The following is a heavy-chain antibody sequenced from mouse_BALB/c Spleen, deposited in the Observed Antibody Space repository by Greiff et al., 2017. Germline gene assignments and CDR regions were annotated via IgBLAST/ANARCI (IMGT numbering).Heavy chain of an antibody. D-gene: IGHD2-4*01. J-gene: IGHJ4*01. CDR1: GYTFTNYW. CDR2: ISASNGRT. CDR3: ARKIYYDYDAGYAMDY. Sequence: QVQLVQPGGGLVKPGASVKLSCKASGYTFTNYWMHWVSQTPGQGLEWIGEISASNGRTNYNEKFKSKATLTVDKSSSTAYMQLSSLTSEDAAVYYCARKIYYDYDAGYAMDYWGQGTSVTVSS. V-gene: IGHV1S81*02.